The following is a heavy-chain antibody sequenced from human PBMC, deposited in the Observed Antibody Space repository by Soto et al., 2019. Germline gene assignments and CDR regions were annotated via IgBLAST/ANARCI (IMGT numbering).Heavy chain of an antibody. CDR3: ARLNTRPGLIDY. D-gene: IGHD2-2*02. V-gene: IGHV3-23*01. CDR2: ISGSGGST. J-gene: IGHJ4*02. CDR1: GFTFSSYA. Sequence: EVQLLESGGGLVQPGGSLRLSCAASGFTFSSYAMSWVRQAPGKGLEWVSAISGSGGSTYYADSVKGRFTISRDNSKNTLYLQMNSLRAEDTAVYYCARLNTRPGLIDYWGQGTLVTVSS.